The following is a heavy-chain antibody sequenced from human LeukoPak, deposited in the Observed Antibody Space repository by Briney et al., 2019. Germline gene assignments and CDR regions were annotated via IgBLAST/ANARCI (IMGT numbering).Heavy chain of an antibody. J-gene: IGHJ4*02. CDR1: GYTFTSYG. D-gene: IGHD3-9*01. CDR2: INPNSGGT. V-gene: IGHV1-18*01. CDR3: ARDYFHLHYFDY. Sequence: GASVKVSCKASGYTFTSYGISWVRQAPGQGLEWMGWINPNSGGTNYAQKLQGRVTMTTDTSTSTAYMELRSLRSDDTAVYYCARDYFHLHYFDYWGQGTLVTVSS.